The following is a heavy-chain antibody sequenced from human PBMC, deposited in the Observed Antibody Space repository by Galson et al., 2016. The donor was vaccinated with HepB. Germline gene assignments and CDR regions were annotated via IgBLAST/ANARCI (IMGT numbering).Heavy chain of an antibody. V-gene: IGHV6-1*01. D-gene: IGHD6-19*01. CDR2: TYYRSKWYY. CDR3: ARGGFGAEVADFHY. CDR1: GDSVSGNRVS. J-gene: IGHJ4*02. Sequence: AISGDSVSGNRVSWNWIRQSPSRGLEWLGRTYYRSKWYYDSAVSVKSRIMINPDTSRNLLSLQLNPVTPEDSAVYFCARGGFGAEVADFHYWGQGSLVTVSS.